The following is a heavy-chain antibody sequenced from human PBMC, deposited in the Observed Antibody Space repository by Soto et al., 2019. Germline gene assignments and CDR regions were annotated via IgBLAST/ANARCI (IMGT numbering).Heavy chain of an antibody. CDR1: GFTFSSYG. V-gene: IGHV3-30*18. CDR3: AKEGRWLQLYYYYGMDV. Sequence: LRLSCAASGFTFSSYGMHWVRQAPGKGLEWVAVISYDGSNKYYADSAKGRFTISRDNSKNTLYLQMNSLRAEDTAVYYCAKEGRWLQLYYYYGMDVWGQGTTVTVSS. J-gene: IGHJ6*02. CDR2: ISYDGSNK. D-gene: IGHD5-12*01.